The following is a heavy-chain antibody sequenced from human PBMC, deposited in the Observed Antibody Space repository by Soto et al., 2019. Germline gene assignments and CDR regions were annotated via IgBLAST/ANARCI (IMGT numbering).Heavy chain of an antibody. CDR2: IFWVGGGT. J-gene: IGHJ6*02. D-gene: IGHD5-12*01. CDR3: TKGGYDLIYYFGMDV. CDR1: GSTIDDYA. V-gene: IGHV3-9*01. Sequence: EVQVVESGGGLVQPGGSLTLSCVVSGSTIDDYAMHWVRQVPGKGLEWVSGIFWVGGGTGYADSVKGRFTISRDRAKNSLSLQMNSLRAEDTALYYCTKGGYDLIYYFGMDVWGQGTTVTVSS.